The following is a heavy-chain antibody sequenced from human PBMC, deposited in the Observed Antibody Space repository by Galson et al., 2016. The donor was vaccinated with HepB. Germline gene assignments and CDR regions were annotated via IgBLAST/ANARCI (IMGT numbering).Heavy chain of an antibody. CDR1: GDSVSSNFAT. J-gene: IGHJ4*02. CDR2: TYYRSQWYI. CDR3: ARELVSSFTH. V-gene: IGHV6-1*01. D-gene: IGHD6-6*01. Sequence: CAISGDSVSSNFATWNWIRHSPSRGLEWLGRTYYRSQWYIDYAVPVRGRININPDTSKNQFSLQLDSVTPEGTAVYYCARELVSSFTHWGQGTLLTVSS.